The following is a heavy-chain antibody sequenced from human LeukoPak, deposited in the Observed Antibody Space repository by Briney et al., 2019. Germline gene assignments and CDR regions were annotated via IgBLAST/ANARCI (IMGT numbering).Heavy chain of an antibody. CDR3: AKDNRRHYTSGPNPDSLH. CDR1: GGSFSSGNYY. V-gene: IGHV3-9*01. Sequence: LSLTCTVSGGSFSSGNYYWSWIRQPPGKGLEWVSGISWNSGTIDYADSVRGRFTISRDNAKNSLYLQMDSLRVEDTAFYYCAKDNRRHYTSGPNPDSLHWGQGALVTVSS. J-gene: IGHJ4*02. D-gene: IGHD6-19*01. CDR2: ISWNSGTI.